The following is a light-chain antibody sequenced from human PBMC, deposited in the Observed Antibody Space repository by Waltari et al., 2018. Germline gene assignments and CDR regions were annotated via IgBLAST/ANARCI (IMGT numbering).Light chain of an antibody. CDR3: AALEDGQNGLYV. V-gene: IGLV1-44*01. J-gene: IGLJ1*01. CDR1: SSTIGSNT. CDR2: SNN. Sequence: QSVLTQLPSASGTPGQWVTISCSVSSSTIGSNTVTLYQHLPGPAPKLLIYSNNPRPAAVPHRYAGSKSATSAPPAISGIQSEDEANHYCAALEDGQNGLYVFGTGTNFTVL.